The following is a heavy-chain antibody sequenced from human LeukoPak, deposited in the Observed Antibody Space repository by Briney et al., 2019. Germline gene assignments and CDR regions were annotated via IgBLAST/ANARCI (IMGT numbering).Heavy chain of an antibody. CDR2: IYSSGST. CDR3: TRTFLSGDGYKVGYFDY. J-gene: IGHJ4*02. Sequence: GGSLRLSCAASGFTFSSYAMHWVRQAPGKGLEWVSLIYSSGSTYYADSVKGRFTISRDNSKNTLFLQMNSLTAEDTAMYYCTRTFLSGDGYKVGYFDYWGQGTLDTVSS. D-gene: IGHD5-24*01. CDR1: GFTFSSYA. V-gene: IGHV3-53*01.